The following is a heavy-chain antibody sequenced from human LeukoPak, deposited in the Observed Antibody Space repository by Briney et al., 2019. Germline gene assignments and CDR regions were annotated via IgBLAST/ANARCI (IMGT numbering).Heavy chain of an antibody. J-gene: IGHJ4*02. Sequence: GGSLRLSCAASGFTFSNYWMHWVRQVPGKGLVWVSRINVDGSVKSYADSVKGRFTISRDNAKNTVSLQMNSLRAEDSAVYYCVRDLILVDTPGDDFDYWGQGALVTVSS. CDR1: GFTFSNYW. CDR2: INVDGSVK. V-gene: IGHV3-74*01. CDR3: VRDLILVDTPGDDFDY. D-gene: IGHD4-23*01.